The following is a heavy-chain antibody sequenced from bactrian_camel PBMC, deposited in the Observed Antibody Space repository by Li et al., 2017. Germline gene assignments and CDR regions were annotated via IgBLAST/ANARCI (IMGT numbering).Heavy chain of an antibody. CDR1: GFAGSEYA. J-gene: IGHJ4*01. CDR3: ALGRRTGYCSILRTPELNY. D-gene: IGHD3*01. V-gene: IGHV3S10*01. CDR2: INKAANT. Sequence: VQLVESGGGLVQPGGSLRLSCAASGFAGSEYAMSWVRQAPGKGLEWVSGINKAANTYYGDSVKGRFTISRDNAKNTLYLQLNSLKPEDTAMYYCALGRRTGYCSILRTPELNYWGQGTQVTVS.